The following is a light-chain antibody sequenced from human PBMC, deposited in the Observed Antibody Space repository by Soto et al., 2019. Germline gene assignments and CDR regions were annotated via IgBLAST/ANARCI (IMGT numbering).Light chain of an antibody. Sequence: DIPMTPSPSTLSASVGDRVTITCRASQSISSWLAWYQQKPGKAPKLLNYDASSLESGVPSRFSGSGSGTEFTLTISSLQPDDFATYYCQQYNSYSWTFGQGTKVEIK. V-gene: IGKV1-5*01. CDR3: QQYNSYSWT. CDR2: DAS. J-gene: IGKJ1*01. CDR1: QSISSW.